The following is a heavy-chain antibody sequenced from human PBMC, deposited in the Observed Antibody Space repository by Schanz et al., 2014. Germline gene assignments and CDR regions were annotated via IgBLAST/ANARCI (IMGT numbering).Heavy chain of an antibody. V-gene: IGHV1-24*01. Sequence: QVQLVQSGAEVKKPGASVKVSCKVSGSIFSKLLMHWVRQGPAKGLEWMGGFDPKKGEAIYAQKFQGRVIMTEDTSTDTAYVELSRLTSEDTGVYYCATETSRTWFYNGVDVWGQGTTVTVSS. J-gene: IGHJ6*02. D-gene: IGHD2-2*01. CDR3: ATETSRTWFYNGVDV. CDR2: FDPKKGEA. CDR1: GSIFSKLL.